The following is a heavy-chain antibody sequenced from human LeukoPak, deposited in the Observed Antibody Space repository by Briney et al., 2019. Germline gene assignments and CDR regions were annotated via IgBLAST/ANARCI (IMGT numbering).Heavy chain of an antibody. J-gene: IGHJ4*02. D-gene: IGHD5-18*01. CDR3: ASGRGIQLWLTSDY. CDR1: GGTFSSYA. Sequence: EASVKVSCKASGGTFSSYAISWVRQAPGQGLEWMGGIIPIFGTANYAQKFQGRVTITTDESTSTAYMELSSLRSEDTAVYYCASGRGIQLWLTSDYWGQGTLVTVSS. V-gene: IGHV1-69*05. CDR2: IIPIFGTA.